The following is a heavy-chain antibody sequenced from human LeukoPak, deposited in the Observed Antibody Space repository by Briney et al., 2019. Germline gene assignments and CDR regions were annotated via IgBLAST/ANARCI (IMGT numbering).Heavy chain of an antibody. CDR1: GFTFSSYA. J-gene: IGHJ4*02. V-gene: IGHV3-23*01. CDR2: ISGSGGST. D-gene: IGHD3-9*01. Sequence: PGGSLRLSCAASGFTFSSYAMSWVRQAPGKGLEWVSAISGSGGSTYYADSVKGRFTISRDNSKNTLYLQMNSLRAEDTAVYYCAKGVNRGYSNIYCFDYWGQGTLVTVSS. CDR3: AKGVNRGYSNIYCFDY.